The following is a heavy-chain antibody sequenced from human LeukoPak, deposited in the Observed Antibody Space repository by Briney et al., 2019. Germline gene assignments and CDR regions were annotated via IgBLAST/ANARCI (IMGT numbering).Heavy chain of an antibody. Sequence: SVKVSCKASGGTFSSYAISWVRQAPGQGLEWMGRIIPIFGTANYAQKFQGRVTITTDEYTSTAYMELSSLRSEDTAVYYCARDSYGDYVPGYFDYWGQGTLVTVSS. CDR3: ARDSYGDYVPGYFDY. CDR1: GGTFSSYA. CDR2: IIPIFGTA. V-gene: IGHV1-69*05. D-gene: IGHD4-17*01. J-gene: IGHJ4*02.